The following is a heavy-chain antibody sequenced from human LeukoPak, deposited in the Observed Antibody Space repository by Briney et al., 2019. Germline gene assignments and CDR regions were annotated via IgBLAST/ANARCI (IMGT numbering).Heavy chain of an antibody. CDR2: IYTSEST. CDR3: ARGLWFGDENPPYFDY. D-gene: IGHD3-10*01. Sequence: SETLSLTCTVSGGSISSSSYYWSWIRQPAGKGLEWIGRIYTSESTNYNPSLKSRVTISVDTSRNQFSLKLSSVTAADTAVYYCARGLWFGDENPPYFDYWGQGILVTVSS. V-gene: IGHV4-61*02. J-gene: IGHJ4*02. CDR1: GGSISSSSYY.